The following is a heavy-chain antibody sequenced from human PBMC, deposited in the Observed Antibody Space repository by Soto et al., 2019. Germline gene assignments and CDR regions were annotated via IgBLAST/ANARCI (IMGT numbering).Heavy chain of an antibody. CDR2: IIPIFGTA. D-gene: IGHD3-22*01. J-gene: IGHJ5*02. CDR1: GGTFSSYA. CDR3: ASAKFDYDSRGYNDP. V-gene: IGHV1-69*13. Sequence: ASVKVSCKASGGTFSSYAISWVRQAPGQGLEWMGGIIPIFGTANYAQKFQGRVTITADESTSTAYMELSSLRSEDTAVYYCASAKFDYDSRGYNDPWGQGTLVTVSS.